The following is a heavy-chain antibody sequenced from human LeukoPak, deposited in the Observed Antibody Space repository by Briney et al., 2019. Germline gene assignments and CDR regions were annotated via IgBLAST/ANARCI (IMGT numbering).Heavy chain of an antibody. J-gene: IGHJ3*01. V-gene: IGHV3-53*01. CDR1: GFIVSRNY. D-gene: IGHD3-16*01. Sequence: GGSLTLSCAASGFIVSRNYMSWVRQAPGKKLEWVSAISSKYVTYYADSVKGRFIISRDNSKNTMYLQMSGLRAEDTAIYYCYGIHLGDAFDLWGQGTMVTVSS. CDR2: ISSKYVT. CDR3: YGIHLGDAFDL.